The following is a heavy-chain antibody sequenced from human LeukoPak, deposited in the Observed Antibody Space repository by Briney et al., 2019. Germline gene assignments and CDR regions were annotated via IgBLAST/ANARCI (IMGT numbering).Heavy chain of an antibody. Sequence: ASVKVSCKASGGTFSSYTISWVRQAPGQGLEWMGRIIPILGIANYAQKFQGRVTITADKSTSTAYMELSSLRSEDTAVYYCARDVEVVGATNWFDPWGREPWSPSPQ. D-gene: IGHD2-15*01. CDR1: GGTFSSYT. J-gene: IGHJ5*02. CDR3: ARDVEVVGATNWFDP. V-gene: IGHV1-69*04. CDR2: IIPILGIA.